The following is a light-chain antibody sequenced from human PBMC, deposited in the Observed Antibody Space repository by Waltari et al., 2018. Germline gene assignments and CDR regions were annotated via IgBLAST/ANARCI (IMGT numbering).Light chain of an antibody. CDR1: HSIGGR. CDR2: YAS. CDR3: HHSDSLPYS. Sequence: EIVLTQSPEFQSVTLKEKVTITCRASHSIGGRLHWYQQTPDQSPKILIMYASQSVSGVASSISGSGSGTEFTLTFDGLEDEDAATYYCHHSDSLPYSFGQGTKLEIK. J-gene: IGKJ2*03. V-gene: IGKV6-21*01.